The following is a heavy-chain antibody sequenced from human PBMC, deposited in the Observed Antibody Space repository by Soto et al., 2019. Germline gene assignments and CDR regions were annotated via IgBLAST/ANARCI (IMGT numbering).Heavy chain of an antibody. CDR1: GFTFSIYA. D-gene: IGHD3-22*01. CDR3: AKDAPGSGWLSDY. V-gene: IGHV3-23*01. J-gene: IGHJ4*02. CDR2: IGGSGGGA. Sequence: LRLSCAASGFTFSIYAMSWVRQAPGKGLEWVSTIGGSGGGASYADIVRGRFTISRDNSQNTLYLQMNSLRAEDTAVYYCAKDAPGSGWLSDYWGQGTLVTVSS.